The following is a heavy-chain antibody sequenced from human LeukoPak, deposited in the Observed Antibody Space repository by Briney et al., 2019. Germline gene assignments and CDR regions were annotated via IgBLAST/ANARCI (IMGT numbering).Heavy chain of an antibody. V-gene: IGHV4-39*01. Sequence: IPSETLSPTCTVSGGSISSSSYYWGWIRQPPGKGLEWIGNIYYSGSTYYNPSLKSRVTISVDTSKNHFSLEVSSVTAADTAVYYCARHENIVVVVAATGFDNWGQGTLVTVSS. J-gene: IGHJ4*02. D-gene: IGHD2-15*01. CDR3: ARHENIVVVVAATGFDN. CDR2: IYYSGST. CDR1: GGSISSSSYY.